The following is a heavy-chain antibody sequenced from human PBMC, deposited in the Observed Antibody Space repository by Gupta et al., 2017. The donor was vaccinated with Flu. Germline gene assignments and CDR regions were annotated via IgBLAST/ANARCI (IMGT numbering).Heavy chain of an antibody. CDR3: AKDHIYYDTPNWFDP. CDR2: ISGSGGST. CDR1: GSTFSSYS. V-gene: IGHV3-23*01. J-gene: IGHJ5*02. Sequence: EVQLLESGGGLVQPGGSLRLSCAASGSTFSSYSMSWVRQAPGKVLEWVSAISGSGGSTYYADSVKGRFTISRDNSKNTLYLQMNSLRAEDTAVYYCAKDHIYYDTPNWFDPWGQGTLVTVSS. D-gene: IGHD3-22*01.